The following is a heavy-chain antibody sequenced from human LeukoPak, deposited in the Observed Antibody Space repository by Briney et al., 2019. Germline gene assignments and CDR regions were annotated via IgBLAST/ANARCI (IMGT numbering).Heavy chain of an antibody. V-gene: IGHV1-69*05. CDR2: IIPIFGTA. CDR1: GGTFNSYA. CDR3: ARDRTGDAFDI. J-gene: IGHJ3*02. Sequence: SXKVSFKASGGTFNSYAISWVRQAPGQGLEWMGRIIPIFGTANYAQKFQGRVTITTDESTSTAYMELSSLRSEDTAVYYCARDRTGDAFDIWGQGTMVTVSS.